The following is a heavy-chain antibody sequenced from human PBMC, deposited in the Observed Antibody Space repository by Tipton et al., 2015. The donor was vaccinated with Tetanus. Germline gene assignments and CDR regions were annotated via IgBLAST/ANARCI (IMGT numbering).Heavy chain of an antibody. CDR1: GASISSGGYF. CDR2: INYSGST. CDR3: ARGVDRTKNGIE. V-gene: IGHV4-31*03. J-gene: IGHJ4*02. Sequence: TLSLTCTVSGASISSGGYFWSWIRQHPGKGLEWIGYINYSGSTYFNPSLKSRVTISADMSENQFSLRLTSVTAADTAVYYCARGVDRTKNGIEWGQGTLVTVSS. D-gene: IGHD5-12*01.